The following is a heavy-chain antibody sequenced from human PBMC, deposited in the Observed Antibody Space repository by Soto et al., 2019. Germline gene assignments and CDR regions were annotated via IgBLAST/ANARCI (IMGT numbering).Heavy chain of an antibody. CDR1: GFTFSSYA. J-gene: IGHJ6*02. Sequence: QVQLVESGGGVVQPGGSLRLSCAASGFTFSSYAMHWVRQAPGKGLEWVAVISYDGSNKYYADSVKGRFTISRDNSKNTLYLQMNSLRAEDTAVYYCARLPYYDILAGYYQDGMDVWGQGTTVTVSS. CDR3: ARLPYYDILAGYYQDGMDV. CDR2: ISYDGSNK. V-gene: IGHV3-30-3*01. D-gene: IGHD3-9*01.